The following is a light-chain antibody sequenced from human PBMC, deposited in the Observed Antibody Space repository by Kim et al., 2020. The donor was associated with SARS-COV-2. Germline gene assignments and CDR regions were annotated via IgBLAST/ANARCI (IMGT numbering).Light chain of an antibody. CDR3: AAWDDSLNGPV. J-gene: IGLJ3*02. V-gene: IGLV1-44*01. CDR2: SNK. Sequence: GQRVTISCSGSSSNIGSNTVNGYQQLPGTAPKLLIYSNKQRPSGVPDRFSGSKSGTSASLAISGLQSEDEADYYCAAWDDSLNGPVFGGGTQLTVL. CDR1: SSNIGSNT.